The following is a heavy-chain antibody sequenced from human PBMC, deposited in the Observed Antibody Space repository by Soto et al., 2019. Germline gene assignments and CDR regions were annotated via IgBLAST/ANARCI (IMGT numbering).Heavy chain of an antibody. V-gene: IGHV4-31*03. D-gene: IGHD3-22*01. J-gene: IGHJ5*02. CDR1: GGSISSGGYY. Sequence: SETLSLTCTVSGGSISSGGYYWSWIRQHPGKGLEWIGYIYYSGSTYYNPSLKSRVTISVDTSKNQFSLKLSSVTAADTAVYYCARDLFLGPGVGFDPLGQGTLVTVSS. CDR3: ARDLFLGPGVGFDP. CDR2: IYYSGST.